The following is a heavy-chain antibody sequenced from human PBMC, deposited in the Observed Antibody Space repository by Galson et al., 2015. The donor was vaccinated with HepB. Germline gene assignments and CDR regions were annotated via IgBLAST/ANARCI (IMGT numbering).Heavy chain of an antibody. Sequence: SLRLSCAASGFTFSSYWMSWVRQAPGKGLELVANIKQDGSKKYFVDSVKGRFTISRDNAKNSLYLQMNSLRAEDTAVYYCARGVGSGWYEDYWGQGTLVTVSS. CDR2: IKQDGSKK. CDR1: GFTFSSYW. D-gene: IGHD6-19*01. V-gene: IGHV3-7*03. J-gene: IGHJ4*02. CDR3: ARGVGSGWYEDY.